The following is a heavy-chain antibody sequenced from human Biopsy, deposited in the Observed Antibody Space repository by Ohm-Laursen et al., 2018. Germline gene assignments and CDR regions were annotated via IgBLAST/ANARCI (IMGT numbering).Heavy chain of an antibody. CDR3: ATKLTGYFHH. V-gene: IGHV1-69*06. CDR2: NIPILGTG. CDR1: GGTFSNYG. D-gene: IGHD3-9*01. J-gene: IGHJ1*01. Sequence: SSVKVSCKAPGGTFSNYGVNWVRQAPGQGLEWLGGNIPILGTGNYAQKFQDRVTVAADTSTGTATMELRSLRSDDTAVYYCATKLTGYFHHWGQGTLVIVSS.